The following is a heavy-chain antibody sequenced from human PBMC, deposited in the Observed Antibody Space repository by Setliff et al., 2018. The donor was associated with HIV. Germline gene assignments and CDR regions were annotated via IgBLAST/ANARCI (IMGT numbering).Heavy chain of an antibody. J-gene: IGHJ3*02. CDR3: ASDLLSYCGGDCYYAFDM. V-gene: IGHV3-21*01. CDR1: GFSFSSYS. Sequence: PGGSLRLSCAASGFSFSSYSLNWVRQAPGKGLEWVSSISGSSSFKYYANSVKGRFTISRDNANNSLYLQMNSLRAEDTAVYYCASDLLSYCGGDCYYAFDMWGHGTRVTVSS. D-gene: IGHD2-21*02. CDR2: ISGSSSFK.